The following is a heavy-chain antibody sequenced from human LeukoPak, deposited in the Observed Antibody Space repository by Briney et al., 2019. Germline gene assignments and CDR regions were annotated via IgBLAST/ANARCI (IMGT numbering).Heavy chain of an antibody. D-gene: IGHD5-18*01. Sequence: PGGSLRLSCAASGFTFSSYAMSWVRQAPGKGLEWVSTISASGGSTYYADSVKGRFTISRDNSKNTLYLQMNSLRAEDTAVYYCAKDRRAVDTASVVFDYWGQGTLVTVSS. CDR3: AKDRRAVDTASVVFDY. CDR1: GFTFSSYA. J-gene: IGHJ4*02. V-gene: IGHV3-23*01. CDR2: ISASGGST.